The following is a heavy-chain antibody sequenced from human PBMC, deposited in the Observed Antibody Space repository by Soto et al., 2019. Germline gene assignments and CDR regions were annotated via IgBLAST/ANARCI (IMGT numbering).Heavy chain of an antibody. CDR2: ISSSSSYI. CDR1: GFTFSSYS. V-gene: IGHV3-21*01. Sequence: EVQLVESGGGLVKPGGSLRLSCAASGFTFSSYSMNWVRQAPGKGLVLVSSISSSSSYIYYADSVKGRCTISRDNAKNSLYLQMNSLRDEDTAVYYCAREGYNWNYKGDYWGQGTLVTVSS. D-gene: IGHD1-7*01. J-gene: IGHJ4*02. CDR3: AREGYNWNYKGDY.